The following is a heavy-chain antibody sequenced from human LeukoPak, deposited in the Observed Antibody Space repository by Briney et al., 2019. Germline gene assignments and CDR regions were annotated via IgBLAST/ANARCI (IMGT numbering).Heavy chain of an antibody. J-gene: IGHJ4*02. Sequence: GGSLRLSCAASGFTFSSYSMNWVRQAPGKGLEWVSSISSSSSYIYYADSVKGRFTISRDNAKNSLCLQMGSLRAEDMAVYYCARGQWFGELLFPHFDYWGQGTLVTVSS. D-gene: IGHD3-10*01. V-gene: IGHV3-21*01. CDR3: ARGQWFGELLFPHFDY. CDR2: ISSSSSYI. CDR1: GFTFSSYS.